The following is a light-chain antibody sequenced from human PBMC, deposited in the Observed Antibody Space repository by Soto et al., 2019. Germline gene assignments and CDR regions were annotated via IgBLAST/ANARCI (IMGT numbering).Light chain of an antibody. CDR2: GAS. CDR3: QQHGRT. V-gene: IGKV3-20*01. J-gene: IGKJ2*01. CDR1: QSLSTTY. Sequence: EIVLTQSPGTLCLSLGERATLSCRASQSLSTTYLAWYQQKPGQAPRLLIYGASNRATGIPDRFSGSGSGTDFTLTISRVESEDFAVYYCQQHGRTFGQGTKLEIK.